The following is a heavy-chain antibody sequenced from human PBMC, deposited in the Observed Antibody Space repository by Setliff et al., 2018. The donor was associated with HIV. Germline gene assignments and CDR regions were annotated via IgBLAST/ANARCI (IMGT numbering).Heavy chain of an antibody. J-gene: IGHJ6*03. D-gene: IGHD5-12*01. CDR2: INHSGST. CDR3: ARGATLLPGYSDRWEYFYMDV. Sequence: PSETLSLTCAVSGGSFSVYYWSWIRQPPGKGLEWIGEINHSGSTHYNPPLKSRATISVDTSKNQFSLRLNSVTAADTAVYYGARGATLLPGYSDRWEYFYMDVWGKGTTVTVSS. V-gene: IGHV4-34*01. CDR1: GGSFSVYY.